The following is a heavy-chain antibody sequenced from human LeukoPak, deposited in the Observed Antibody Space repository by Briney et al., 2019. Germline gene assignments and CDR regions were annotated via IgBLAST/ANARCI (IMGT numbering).Heavy chain of an antibody. D-gene: IGHD1-26*01. CDR2: IFYSGNT. Sequence: SETLSLTCTVSGVSISSYYWSWIRQPPGKGLEWIGYIFYSGNTIYNPSLRSRVTISPDTSKNHFSLRLRSVTAADTAVYYCARLAAISGSDYPDDWGQGTLVTVSS. CDR1: GVSISSYY. J-gene: IGHJ4*02. CDR3: ARLAAISGSDYPDD. V-gene: IGHV4-59*08.